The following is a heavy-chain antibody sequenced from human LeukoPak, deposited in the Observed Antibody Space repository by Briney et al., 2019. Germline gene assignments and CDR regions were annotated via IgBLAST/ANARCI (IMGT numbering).Heavy chain of an antibody. CDR1: GFTFTSSA. J-gene: IGHJ3*02. D-gene: IGHD3-16*01. CDR2: IVVGSGDT. CDR3: AAGFTGDAFDS. V-gene: IGHV1-58*01. Sequence: SVKVSCKASGFTFTSSAVQWVRQARGQRLEWIGWIVVGSGDTNYAQKFQERVTITRDMSTSTAYMELSSLRSEGTAVYYCAAGFTGDAFDSWGQGTMVTVSS.